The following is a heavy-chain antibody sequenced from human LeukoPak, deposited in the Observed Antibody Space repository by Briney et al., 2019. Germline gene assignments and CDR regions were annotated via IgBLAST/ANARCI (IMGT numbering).Heavy chain of an antibody. CDR1: GGSISSGGYY. J-gene: IGHJ4*02. V-gene: IGHV4-39*07. Sequence: SETLSLTCTVSGGSISSGGYYWSWIRQPPGKGLEWIGEINHSGSTNYNPSLKSRVTISVDTSKNQFSLKLSSVAAADTAVYYCASISGYYFQFDYWGQGTLVTVSS. CDR2: INHSGST. D-gene: IGHD3-22*01. CDR3: ASISGYYFQFDY.